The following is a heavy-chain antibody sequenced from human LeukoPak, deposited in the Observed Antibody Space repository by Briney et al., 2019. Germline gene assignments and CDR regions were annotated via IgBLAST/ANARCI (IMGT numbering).Heavy chain of an antibody. D-gene: IGHD6-19*01. CDR1: GYTFTSYG. Sequence: ASVKVSCXASGYTFTSYGISWVRQAPGQGLEWMGWISAYNGNTNYAQKLQGRVTMTTDPSTSTAYMELRSLRSDDTAVYYCARDQFSSSGWFSGAYYYYMDVWGKGTTVTVSS. J-gene: IGHJ6*03. V-gene: IGHV1-18*01. CDR2: ISAYNGNT. CDR3: ARDQFSSSGWFSGAYYYYMDV.